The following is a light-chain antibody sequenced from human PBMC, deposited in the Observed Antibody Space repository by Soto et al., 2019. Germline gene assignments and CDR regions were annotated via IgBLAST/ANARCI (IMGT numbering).Light chain of an antibody. CDR3: QQRSNSPLT. CDR2: DAS. Sequence: EFVLTQSPGTLSLSPGERATLSCRASQSVSSYLAWYQQKPGQAPRLLIYDASNRATGIPARFSGSGSGTDFTLTISSLEPEDFAVYYCQQRSNSPLTFGGGTKVDIK. V-gene: IGKV3-11*01. CDR1: QSVSSY. J-gene: IGKJ4*01.